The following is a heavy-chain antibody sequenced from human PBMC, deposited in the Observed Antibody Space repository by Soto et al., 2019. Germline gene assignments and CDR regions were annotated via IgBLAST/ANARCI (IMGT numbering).Heavy chain of an antibody. CDR2: IYYRGTT. CDR1: GGSMSFYY. J-gene: IGHJ5*01. Sequence: PSETLSLTCNVSGGSMSFYYWSWIRQPPGKGLEWVGYIYYRGTTNYNPSLRSRVTILIDMSKNQFSLKMTSVTAADTAVYYCARGGGSTSTTSTTYDSWAQGSLVTVSS. D-gene: IGHD3-22*01. V-gene: IGHV4-59*01. CDR3: ARGGGSTSTTSTTYDS.